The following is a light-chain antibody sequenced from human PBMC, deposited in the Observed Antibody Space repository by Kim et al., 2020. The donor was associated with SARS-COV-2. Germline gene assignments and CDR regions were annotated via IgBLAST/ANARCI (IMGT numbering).Light chain of an antibody. V-gene: IGLV3-19*01. J-gene: IGLJ2*01. Sequence: SSELTQDPAVSVALGQTVRITCQGDSLRSYYATWYQQKSGHAPVLVFYGKDKRPSGIPDRFSGSSSGNTASLTITGAQAADEADYYCKSRDSRGKVVFGGGTKVTVL. CDR1: SLRSYY. CDR2: GKD. CDR3: KSRDSRGKVV.